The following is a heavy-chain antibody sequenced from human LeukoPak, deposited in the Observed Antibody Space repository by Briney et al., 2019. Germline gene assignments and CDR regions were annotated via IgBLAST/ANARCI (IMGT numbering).Heavy chain of an antibody. CDR1: GFTFSSYG. CDR3: ARLGYCSGGSCYVRRYYGMDV. D-gene: IGHD2-15*01. Sequence: PGGSLRLSCAASGFTFSSYGMHWVRQAPGKGLEWVAVIWYDGSNKYYADSVKGRFTISRDNSKNTLYLQMNSLRAEDTAVYYCARLGYCSGGSCYVRRYYGMDVWGQGTTVTVSS. CDR2: IWYDGSNK. V-gene: IGHV3-33*01. J-gene: IGHJ6*02.